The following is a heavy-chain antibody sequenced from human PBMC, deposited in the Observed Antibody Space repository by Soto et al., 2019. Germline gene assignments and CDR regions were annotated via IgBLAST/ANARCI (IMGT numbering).Heavy chain of an antibody. CDR1: GFTFSSYA. CDR3: AEDQGGYESPFDY. J-gene: IGHJ4*02. Sequence: GGSLRLSCAASGFTFSSYAMSWVRQAPGKGLEWVSAISGSGGSTYYADSVKGRFTISRDNSKNTLYLHMNSLRAEDTAVYYCAEDQGGYESPFDYWGQGTLVTVSS. D-gene: IGHD5-12*01. V-gene: IGHV3-23*01. CDR2: ISGSGGST.